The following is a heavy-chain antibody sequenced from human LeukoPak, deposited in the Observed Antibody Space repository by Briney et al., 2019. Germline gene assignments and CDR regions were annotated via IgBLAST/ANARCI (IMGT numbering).Heavy chain of an antibody. Sequence: SVKVSCKASGGTFNNYGINWVRQAPGQGLEWMGRIIPMFGTANYAQKFQGRATITTDESTSTACMELSSLRSEDTAVYYCARGFYYDSSGHYYAGDHWGQGTLVTVSS. J-gene: IGHJ4*02. CDR1: GGTFNNYG. CDR3: ARGFYYDSSGHYYAGDH. CDR2: IIPMFGTA. D-gene: IGHD3-22*01. V-gene: IGHV1-69*05.